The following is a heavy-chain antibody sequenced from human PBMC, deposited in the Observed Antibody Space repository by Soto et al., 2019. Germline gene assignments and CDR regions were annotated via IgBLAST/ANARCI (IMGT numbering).Heavy chain of an antibody. CDR3: VRGREQWLVDALDI. J-gene: IGHJ3*02. CDR2: IIQSGRT. CDR1: GGPFNGYF. V-gene: IGHV4-34*01. Sequence: SETLSLTCAVYGGPFNGYFCSWIRQPPGEGLEWIGEIIQSGRTNYNPSLKSRVTISLDTSKNQFSLKLTSVTAADTAIYYCVRGREQWLVDALDIWGQGTVVTVSS. D-gene: IGHD6-19*01.